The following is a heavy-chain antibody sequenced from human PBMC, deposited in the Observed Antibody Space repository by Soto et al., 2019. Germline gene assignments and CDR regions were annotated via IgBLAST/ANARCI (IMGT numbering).Heavy chain of an antibody. CDR3: ARENYGDYLNWFDT. D-gene: IGHD4-17*01. Sequence: EVQLVESGGGLVQPGGSLRLSCAASGFTFSSYSMNWVRQAPGKGLEWVSYISSSSSTIYYADSVKGRFTISRDNAKNSLYLQMTSLRDEATAVYYCARENYGDYLNWFDTWGQGTRVTVSS. CDR1: GFTFSSYS. V-gene: IGHV3-48*02. J-gene: IGHJ5*02. CDR2: ISSSSSTI.